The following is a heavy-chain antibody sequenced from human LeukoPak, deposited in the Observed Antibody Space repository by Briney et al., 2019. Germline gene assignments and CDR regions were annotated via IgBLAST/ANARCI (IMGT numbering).Heavy chain of an antibody. Sequence: SQTLSLTCAISGDTVSSNSASWNWIRQSPSRGLEWLGRTYYRSKWYSEYAGSVRGRITINADTSKNQFSLQLCSVSPDDTAVYYCARDSGWAKLHAFDIWGQGTMVTVSS. V-gene: IGHV6-1*01. CDR2: TYYRSKWYS. CDR3: ARDSGWAKLHAFDI. D-gene: IGHD1-7*01. CDR1: GDTVSSNSAS. J-gene: IGHJ3*02.